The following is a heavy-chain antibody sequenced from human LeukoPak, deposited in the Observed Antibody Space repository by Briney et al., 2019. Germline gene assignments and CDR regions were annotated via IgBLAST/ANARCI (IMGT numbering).Heavy chain of an antibody. V-gene: IGHV3-23*01. Sequence: GSLRLSCAASGFTFSSYAMSWVRQAPGKGLEWVSAISGSGGSTYYADSVKGRFTISRDNSKNTLYLQMNSLRAEDTAVYYCATRGYCSGGSCYGILQHWGQGTLVTVSS. D-gene: IGHD2-15*01. CDR2: ISGSGGST. CDR3: ATRGYCSGGSCYGILQH. CDR1: GFTFSSYA. J-gene: IGHJ1*01.